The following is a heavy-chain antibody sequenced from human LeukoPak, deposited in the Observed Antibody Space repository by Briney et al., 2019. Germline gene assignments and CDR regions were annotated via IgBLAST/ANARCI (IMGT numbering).Heavy chain of an antibody. CDR1: AFNFTPYW. J-gene: IGHJ5*02. D-gene: IGHD5-12*01. CDR3: AVSNGGYGP. Sequence: GGSLRLPCASSAFNFTPYWMHWVRQDPRQGLLWVARINSDGTTTNYADSVKGRFTISRDNAKNTLFLQMNSLRAEDTAVYCSAVSNGGYGPWGQGALVTVSS. V-gene: IGHV3-74*01. CDR2: INSDGTTT.